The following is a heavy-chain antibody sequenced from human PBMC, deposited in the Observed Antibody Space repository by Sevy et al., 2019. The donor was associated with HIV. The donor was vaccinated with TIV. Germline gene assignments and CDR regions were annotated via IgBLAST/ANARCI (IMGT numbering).Heavy chain of an antibody. Sequence: GGSLRLSCAASGFDFSIYSMSWVRQAPGKGLEWVSTLSFGCGKINYADSVKGRFTISRDNSKSSVYLQMNNMRVEDTAVYYCARKGCTKPHDYWGQRTLVTVSS. D-gene: IGHD2-8*01. CDR3: ARKGCTKPHDY. CDR1: GFDFSIYS. V-gene: IGHV3-23*01. CDR2: LSFGCGKI. J-gene: IGHJ4*02.